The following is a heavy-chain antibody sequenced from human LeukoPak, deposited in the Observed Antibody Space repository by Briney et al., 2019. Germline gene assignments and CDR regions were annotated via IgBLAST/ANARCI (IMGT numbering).Heavy chain of an antibody. V-gene: IGHV1-69*04. CDR1: GGTFSSYA. CDR2: IIPIFGIA. J-gene: IGHJ6*02. Sequence: ASVKVSCKASGGTFSSYAISWVRQAPGQGLEWMGRIIPIFGIANYAQKFQGRVTVTADKSASTAYMELSSLRSGDTAVYYCARDHYPKHYDFWSGKRGLRYYYYGMDVWGQGTTVTVSS. CDR3: ARDHYPKHYDFWSGKRGLRYYYYGMDV. D-gene: IGHD3-3*01.